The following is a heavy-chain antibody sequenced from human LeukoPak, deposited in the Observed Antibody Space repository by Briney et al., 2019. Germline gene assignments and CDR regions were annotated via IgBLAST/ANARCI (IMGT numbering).Heavy chain of an antibody. CDR1: GYTFTSYY. V-gene: IGHV1-46*01. CDR2: ISPSGGST. J-gene: IGHJ6*02. CDR3: ARDLPTMVRGNYYYYGMDV. D-gene: IGHD3-10*01. Sequence: ASVKVSCKASGYTFTSYYMHWVRQAPGQGLEWMGIISPSGGSTSYAQKFQGRVTMTRDTSTSTVYMELCSLRSEDTAVYYCARDLPTMVRGNYYYYGMDVWGQGTTVTVSS.